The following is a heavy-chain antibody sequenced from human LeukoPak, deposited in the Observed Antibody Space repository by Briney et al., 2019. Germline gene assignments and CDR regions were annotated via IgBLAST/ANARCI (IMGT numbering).Heavy chain of an antibody. Sequence: PSETLSFTCAVYGVSFSDYYWSWIRQPPGKGLEWVGEIILTGNTHYNPSLKSRVTISVDTSKNQFSLRVNSVTAADTAVYYCTRSRVSGSYFDYHSGMDVWGQGTTVNVS. J-gene: IGHJ6*02. CDR3: TRSRVSGSYFDYHSGMDV. V-gene: IGHV4-34*12. CDR1: GVSFSDYY. CDR2: IILTGNT. D-gene: IGHD1-26*01.